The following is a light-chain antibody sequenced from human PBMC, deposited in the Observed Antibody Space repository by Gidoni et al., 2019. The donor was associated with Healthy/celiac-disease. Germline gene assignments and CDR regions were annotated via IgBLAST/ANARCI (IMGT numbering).Light chain of an antibody. V-gene: IGKV1-39*01. CDR2: TAS. CDR1: QSINSY. J-gene: IGKJ1*01. CDR3: QQSYSTPRT. Sequence: DIQMTQSPSSLSASVGDRVTITCRASQSINSYLNWYQQKPGKAPKLLIYTASSLQSGVSSRFSGSGSGRDFTLTISSLQPEDFASYYCQQSYSTPRTFGQGTKVEIK.